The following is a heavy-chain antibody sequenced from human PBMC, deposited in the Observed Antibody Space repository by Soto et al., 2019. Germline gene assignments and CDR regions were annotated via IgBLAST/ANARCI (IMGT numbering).Heavy chain of an antibody. CDR1: GFTFSSYG. CDR2: ISYDGSNK. D-gene: IGHD6-13*01. V-gene: IGHV3-30*18. Sequence: TGGSLRLSCAASGFTFSSYGMHWVRQAPGKGLEWVAVISYDGSNKYYADSVKGRFTISRDNSKNTLYLQMNSLRAEDTAVYYCAKDMWSSQQLVPIDYWGQGTLVTVSS. J-gene: IGHJ4*02. CDR3: AKDMWSSQQLVPIDY.